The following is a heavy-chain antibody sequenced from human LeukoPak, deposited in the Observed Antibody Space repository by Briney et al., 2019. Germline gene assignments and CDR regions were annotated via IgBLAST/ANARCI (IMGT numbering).Heavy chain of an antibody. Sequence: ASVRVSCNASGDTFTSYNIAWMRQAPGQGLEWMGWISGYNGHTNYARRLQDRVTMTTDTSTSTSYLELRSLTSDDTAVFYCARRWTTMTDDYFDYWGQGTLVTVSS. J-gene: IGHJ4*02. CDR3: ARRWTTMTDDYFDY. V-gene: IGHV1-18*04. D-gene: IGHD4-17*01. CDR2: ISGYNGHT. CDR1: GDTFTSYN.